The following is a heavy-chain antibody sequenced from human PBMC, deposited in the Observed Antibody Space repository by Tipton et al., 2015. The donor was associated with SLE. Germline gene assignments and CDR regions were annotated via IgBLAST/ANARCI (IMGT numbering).Heavy chain of an antibody. J-gene: IGHJ4*02. Sequence: SLRLSCAASGFTFSNYWMSWVRQAPRKGLEWVANIKQDGSEKYYVDSVKGRFTISRDNAKNSLYLQMNSLRAEDTAVYYCARASSDTAKDYWGQGTLVTVSS. CDR2: IKQDGSEK. CDR1: GFTFSNYW. CDR3: ARASSDTAKDY. D-gene: IGHD5-18*01. V-gene: IGHV3-7*01.